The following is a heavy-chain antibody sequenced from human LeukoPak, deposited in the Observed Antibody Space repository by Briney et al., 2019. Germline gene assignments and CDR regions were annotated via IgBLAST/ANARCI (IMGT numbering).Heavy chain of an antibody. V-gene: IGHV3-9*01. CDR2: ISWNSGSI. Sequence: GGSLRLSCAASGFTFDDYAMHWVRQAPGKGLEWVSGISWNSGSIGYADSVKGRFIISRDNAKNSLYLQMNSLRAEDTALYYCAKSIGSSGWYGSDYWGQGTLVTVSS. CDR1: GFTFDDYA. D-gene: IGHD6-13*01. J-gene: IGHJ4*02. CDR3: AKSIGSSGWYGSDY.